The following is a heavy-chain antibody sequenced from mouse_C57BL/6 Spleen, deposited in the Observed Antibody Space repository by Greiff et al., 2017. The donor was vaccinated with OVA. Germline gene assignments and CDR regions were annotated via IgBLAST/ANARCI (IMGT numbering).Heavy chain of an antibody. CDR2: ISDGGSYT. V-gene: IGHV5-4*01. D-gene: IGHD3-2*02. J-gene: IGHJ3*01. CDR3: ARDRTAQATSWFAY. Sequence: EVQLVESGGGLVKPGGSLKLSCAASGFTFSSYAMSWVRQTPEKRLEWVATISDGGSYTYYPDNVKGRFTISRDNAKNNLYLQMSHLKSEDTAMYYCARDRTAQATSWFAYWGQGTLVTVSA. CDR1: GFTFSSYA.